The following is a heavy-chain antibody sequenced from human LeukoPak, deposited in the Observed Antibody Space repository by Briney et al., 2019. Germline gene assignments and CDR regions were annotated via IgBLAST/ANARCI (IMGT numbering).Heavy chain of an antibody. D-gene: IGHD3-10*01. CDR3: ARGGYYYGSGSYYNAAYYYYMDV. V-gene: IGHV4-34*01. Sequence: SETLSLTCAVYGGSFSGYYWSWIRQPPGKGLKWIGEINHSRSTNYNPSLKSRVTISVDTSKNQFSLKLSSVTAADTAVYYCARGGYYYGSGSYYNAAYYYYMDVWGKGTTVTVSS. CDR2: INHSRST. CDR1: GGSFSGYY. J-gene: IGHJ6*03.